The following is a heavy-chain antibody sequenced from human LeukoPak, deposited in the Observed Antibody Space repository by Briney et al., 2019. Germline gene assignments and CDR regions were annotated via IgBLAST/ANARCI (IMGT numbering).Heavy chain of an antibody. V-gene: IGHV3-9*01. D-gene: IGHD2-15*01. CDR3: ARMGCSGGSCYSSFAFDI. CDR1: GFTFDDYA. J-gene: IGHJ3*02. Sequence: GGSLRLSCAASGFTFDDYAMHWVRQAPGKGLEWVSGISWNSGSIGYADSVKGRFTISRDTAKNSLYLQMNSLRAEDTALYYCARMGCSGGSCYSSFAFDIWGQGTMVTVSS. CDR2: ISWNSGSI.